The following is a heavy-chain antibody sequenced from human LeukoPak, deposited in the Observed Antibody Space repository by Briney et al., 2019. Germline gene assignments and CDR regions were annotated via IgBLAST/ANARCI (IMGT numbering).Heavy chain of an antibody. CDR2: ISGSTFII. D-gene: IGHD4-17*01. V-gene: IGHV3-48*04. CDR3: ALNPVTPGQGGPFDY. J-gene: IGHJ4*02. CDR1: GFSFRTHS. Sequence: GGSLRLSCAASGFSFRTHSMNWVRQAPGKGLEWISYISGSTFIIYYADSVKGRFSISRDNAKDSLYLQMNSLRAEDTAVYYCALNPVTPGQGGPFDYWGQGTLVTVSS.